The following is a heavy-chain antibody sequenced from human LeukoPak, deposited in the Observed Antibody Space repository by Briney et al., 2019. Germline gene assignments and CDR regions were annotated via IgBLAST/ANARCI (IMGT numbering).Heavy chain of an antibody. J-gene: IGHJ5*02. CDR2: IRYDGSNK. CDR1: GFTFSSYG. Sequence: PGGSLRLSCAASGFTFSSYGMHWVRQAPGKGLEWVAFIRYDGSNKYYADAVKGRFTISRDNSKNTLYLQMNSLRAEDTAVYYCARDWGLAYCGGDCYSDWFDPWGQGTLVTVSS. CDR3: ARDWGLAYCGGDCYSDWFDP. D-gene: IGHD2-21*01. V-gene: IGHV3-30*02.